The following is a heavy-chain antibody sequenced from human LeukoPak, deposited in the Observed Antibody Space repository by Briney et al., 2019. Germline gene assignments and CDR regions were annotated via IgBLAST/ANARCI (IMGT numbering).Heavy chain of an antibody. CDR2: IRFDGSNK. Sequence: GGSLRLSCAASGFTFSSYGMHWVRQAPGKGLEWVAFIRFDGSNKYYADSVKGRFTISRDNSKNTLFLQMNSLRAEDTAVYYCAKDYSKTTYYGSGTYYRLNWFDPWGQGTLVTVSS. CDR1: GFTFSSYG. D-gene: IGHD3-10*01. CDR3: AKDYSKTTYYGSGTYYRLNWFDP. V-gene: IGHV3-30*02. J-gene: IGHJ5*02.